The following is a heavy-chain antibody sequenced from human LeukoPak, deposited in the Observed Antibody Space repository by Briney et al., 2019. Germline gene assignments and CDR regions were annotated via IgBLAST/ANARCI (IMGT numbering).Heavy chain of an antibody. Sequence: GESLKISCNGSGYSFTSYWIGWVRQMPGKGLEWMGIIYPGNSDTRYSPSFQGKVTISADKSISTAYLQWSSLKASDTAMYYCARGLAVVGPGGWYFDLWGRGTLVSVSS. CDR2: IYPGNSDT. D-gene: IGHD6-13*01. CDR1: GYSFTSYW. V-gene: IGHV5-51*01. CDR3: ARGLAVVGPGGWYFDL. J-gene: IGHJ2*01.